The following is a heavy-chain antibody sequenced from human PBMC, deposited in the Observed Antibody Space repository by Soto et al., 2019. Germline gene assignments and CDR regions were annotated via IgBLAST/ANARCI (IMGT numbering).Heavy chain of an antibody. CDR1: GGTFNSYV. CDR2: IISIFGTP. V-gene: IGHV1-69*12. Sequence: QVQLVQSGAEVKKPGSSVKVSCKASGGTFNSYVFNWVRQAPGQGLEWMGGIISIFGTPNYGQKFQGRVTITADESTSTGFMELTSRTSEDTAIYYCARDLGSGYDPGDYWGQGNLVTVSS. D-gene: IGHD5-12*01. J-gene: IGHJ4*02. CDR3: ARDLGSGYDPGDY.